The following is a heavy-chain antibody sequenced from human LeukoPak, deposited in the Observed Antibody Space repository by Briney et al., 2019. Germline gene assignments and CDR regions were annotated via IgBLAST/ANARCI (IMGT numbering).Heavy chain of an antibody. CDR1: GGSFSDYY. V-gene: IGHV4-34*01. CDR3: ARLPLYYYDRNWFDP. D-gene: IGHD3-22*01. Sequence: PSETLSLTCAVYGGSFSDYYWSGLRQPPGKGLEWIGEINHSGTTNYNPSLKSRVTISVDTSKKQFSLRLSSVTAADTAVYYCARLPLYYYDRNWFDPWGQGTLVTVSS. J-gene: IGHJ5*02. CDR2: INHSGTT.